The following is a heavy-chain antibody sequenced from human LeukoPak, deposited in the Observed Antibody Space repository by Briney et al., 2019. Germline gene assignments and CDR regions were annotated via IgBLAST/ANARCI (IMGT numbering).Heavy chain of an antibody. CDR2: ISAYNGNT. D-gene: IGHD1-14*01. CDR3: ARDLKRLRMLPAYYFDY. J-gene: IGHJ4*02. Sequence: ASVKVSCKASGYTFTSYGISWVRQAPGQGLEWMGWISAYNGNTNYAQKLQGRVTMTTDTSTSTAYMELRSLRSDDTAVYYCARDLKRLRMLPAYYFDYWGQGTLDTVSS. CDR1: GYTFTSYG. V-gene: IGHV1-18*01.